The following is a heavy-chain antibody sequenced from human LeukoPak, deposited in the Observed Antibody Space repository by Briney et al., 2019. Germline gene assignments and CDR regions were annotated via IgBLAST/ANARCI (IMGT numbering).Heavy chain of an antibody. Sequence: PGGSLRLSCAASGFTFSTYAMNWVRQAPGKGLEWVAYIGSNGGTIHYADSVKGRFTISRDNSKNTLYLQMDSLRAEDTAVYYCARAGYCSGGSCYGSDYWGQGTLVSVSS. D-gene: IGHD2-15*01. J-gene: IGHJ4*02. CDR1: GFTFSTYA. V-gene: IGHV3-48*01. CDR2: IGSNGGTI. CDR3: ARAGYCSGGSCYGSDY.